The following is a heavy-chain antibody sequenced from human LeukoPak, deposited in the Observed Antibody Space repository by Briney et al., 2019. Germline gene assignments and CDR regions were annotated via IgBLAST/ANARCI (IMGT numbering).Heavy chain of an antibody. J-gene: IGHJ4*02. CDR2: IIPIFGTA. V-gene: IGHV1-69*01. CDR3: ASGGYGQYYFDY. Sequence: ASVKVSCKASGGTFSSYAISWVRQAPGQGLEWMGGIIPIFGTANYAQKFQGRVTITADESTSTAYMELSSQRSEDTAVYYCASGGYGQYYFDYWGQGTLVTVSS. CDR1: GGTFSSYA. D-gene: IGHD2-15*01.